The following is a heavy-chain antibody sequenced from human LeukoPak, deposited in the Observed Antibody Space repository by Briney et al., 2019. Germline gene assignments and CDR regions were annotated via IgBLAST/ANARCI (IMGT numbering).Heavy chain of an antibody. CDR2: ISSSSSYI. Sequence: GGSLRLSCAASGFTFSSYSMNWVRQAPGKGLEWVSSISSSSSYIYYADSVKGRFTISRDNAKNTLYLQMNSLRAEDTAVYYCARAGGNFWSGYLYYYYYYYMDVWGKGTTVTVSS. V-gene: IGHV3-21*01. J-gene: IGHJ6*03. CDR1: GFTFSSYS. D-gene: IGHD3-3*01. CDR3: ARAGGNFWSGYLYYYYYYYMDV.